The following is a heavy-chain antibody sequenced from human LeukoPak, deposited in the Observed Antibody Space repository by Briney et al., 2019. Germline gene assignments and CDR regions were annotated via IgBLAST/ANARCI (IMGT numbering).Heavy chain of an antibody. CDR2: MNPNSGDT. CDR1: GYTFTSYD. D-gene: IGHD3-3*01. J-gene: IGHJ4*02. CDR3: ARSGFGAGVHFDY. Sequence: ASVKVSCKASGYTFTSYDINWVRQAAGQGLEWMGWMNPNSGDTGYVQKFQGRVTMTRNTSISTAHMELSSLRSEDTAVYYCARSGFGAGVHFDYWGQGTPVTVSS. V-gene: IGHV1-8*01.